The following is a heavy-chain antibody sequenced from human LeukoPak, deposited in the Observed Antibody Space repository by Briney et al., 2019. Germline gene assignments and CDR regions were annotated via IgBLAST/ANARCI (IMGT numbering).Heavy chain of an antibody. J-gene: IGHJ3*02. D-gene: IGHD2-2*01. Sequence: GGSLRLSCAASGFTFSSYGIHWARQAPGKGLEWVTFIRYDGSNRYYAGSVKGRFTISRDNSKNTLYLQMNSRRAEDTAVYYCAKDLRVGYCSSTNCPEAFDIWGQGTMVTVSS. V-gene: IGHV3-30*02. CDR3: AKDLRVGYCSSTNCPEAFDI. CDR1: GFTFSSYG. CDR2: IRYDGSNR.